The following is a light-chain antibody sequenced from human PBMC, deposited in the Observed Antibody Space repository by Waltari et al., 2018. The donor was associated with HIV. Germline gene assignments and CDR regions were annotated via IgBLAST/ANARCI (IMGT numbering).Light chain of an antibody. V-gene: IGKV1-33*01. CDR1: QDITNF. CDR2: DAS. J-gene: IGKJ2*01. CDR3: QQYDDVPVT. Sequence: DIQMTQSPSYLSAFVGDRVTITCQASQDITNFLNWYQQKPGEAPKLLIYDASNLKTGAPSRFSGGGFGTHFTFTITSLQPEDIGTYYCQQYDDVPVTFGQGTKLEI.